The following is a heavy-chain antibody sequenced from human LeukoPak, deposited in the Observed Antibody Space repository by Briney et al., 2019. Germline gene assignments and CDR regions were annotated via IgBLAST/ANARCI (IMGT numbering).Heavy chain of an antibody. CDR2: IYYSGTT. CDR3: ARDRPPSSGWPPRFDY. Sequence: PSETLSLTCTVSGDSVSSNNYFWNWIRQPPGKGLEWIGYIYYSGTTNYSPSLKSRVTISIDTSKNQFSLKLSSVTAADTAVYYCARDRPPSSGWPPRFDYWGQGTLVTVSS. D-gene: IGHD6-19*01. V-gene: IGHV4-61*01. J-gene: IGHJ4*02. CDR1: GDSVSSNNYF.